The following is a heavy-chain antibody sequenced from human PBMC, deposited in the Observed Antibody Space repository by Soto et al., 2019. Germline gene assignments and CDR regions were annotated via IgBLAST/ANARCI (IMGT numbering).Heavy chain of an antibody. J-gene: IGHJ5*02. CDR2: IYYSGRT. V-gene: IGHV4-31*03. CDR1: GGSISSGGYY. CDR3: ARGSFSSSSSWFDP. Sequence: PSETLSLTYTVSGGSISSGGYYWSWIRQHPGKGLEWIGYIYYSGRTYYNPSLHSRVSIAVDTTENQFSLKLTSVTAADTSVYYCARGSFSSSSSWFDPWGRGTLVTVS. D-gene: IGHD6-6*01.